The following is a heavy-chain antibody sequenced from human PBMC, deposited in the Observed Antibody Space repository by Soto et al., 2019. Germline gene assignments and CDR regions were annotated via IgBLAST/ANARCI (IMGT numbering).Heavy chain of an antibody. D-gene: IGHD3-10*01. CDR2: FDLENGET. CDR3: AIEVRLSNQVDH. V-gene: IGHV1-24*01. Sequence: GASVKVSCKVSGYTLTELSIHWVRQAPGEGLEWMGGFDLENGETIYAQRFQGRVTMTEESSADTPYMELSSLRSEDTAVYYCAIEVRLSNQVDHWGQGTMVTVSS. J-gene: IGHJ4*02. CDR1: GYTLTELS.